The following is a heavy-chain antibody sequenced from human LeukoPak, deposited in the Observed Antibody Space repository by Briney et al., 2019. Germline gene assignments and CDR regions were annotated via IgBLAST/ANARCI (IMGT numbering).Heavy chain of an antibody. CDR1: GYSISSGYY. J-gene: IGHJ5*02. CDR3: ARRVRYFDWLSEPPNWFDP. V-gene: IGHV4-38-2*02. Sequence: SETLSLTCTVSGYSISSGYYWGWIRQPPGKGLEWIGNIYHSGNTYYNPSLKSRVTISVDTSRNQFSLKLSSVTAADTAVYYCARRVRYFDWLSEPPNWFDPWGQGTLVTVSS. D-gene: IGHD3-9*01. CDR2: IYHSGNT.